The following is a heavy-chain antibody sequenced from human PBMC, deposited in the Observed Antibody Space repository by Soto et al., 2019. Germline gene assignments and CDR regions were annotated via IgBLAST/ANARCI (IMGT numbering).Heavy chain of an antibody. J-gene: IGHJ4*02. D-gene: IGHD3-9*01. CDR2: IYYRGNT. V-gene: IGHV4-39*01. Sequence: SETLSLTCSVSGDSINSDKYYWGWIRQPPGKGLEWIGSIYYRGNTYYNPSLQTRVTISLDKSKSQFSLRLNSVTAADSAVYFCARLEGLATISYYFDFWGQGAQDTVSS. CDR1: GDSINSDKYY. CDR3: ARLEGLATISYYFDF.